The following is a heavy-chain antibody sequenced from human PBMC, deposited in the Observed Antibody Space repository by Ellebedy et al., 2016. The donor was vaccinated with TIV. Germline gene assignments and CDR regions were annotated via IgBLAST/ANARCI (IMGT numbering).Heavy chain of an antibody. J-gene: IGHJ4*02. CDR2: ISAYNGNT. CDR1: GYTFSSYG. Sequence: ASVKVSCXASGYTFSSYGISWVRQAPGQGLEWMGWISAYNGNTNYAQKVQGRVTLTRDTSTSTVYMELRSLRSDDTAVYYCAGATNHPDAFDIWGQGTLVTVSS. V-gene: IGHV1-18*01. D-gene: IGHD2-8*01. CDR3: AGATNHPDAFDI.